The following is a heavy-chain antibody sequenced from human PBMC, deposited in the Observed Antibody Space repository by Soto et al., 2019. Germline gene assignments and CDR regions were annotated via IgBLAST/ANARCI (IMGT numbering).Heavy chain of an antibody. CDR3: ARVNGPYSRGWYLDY. Sequence: GASVKVSCKASGYTFTSHAMHWVRQAPGQRLEWMGWINAGNGNTKYSQKFQGRVTITRDTSASTAYMELSSLRSEYTAVYYCARVNGPYSRGWYLDYWDQGPLVTVSS. V-gene: IGHV1-3*01. CDR2: INAGNGNT. D-gene: IGHD6-19*01. J-gene: IGHJ4*02. CDR1: GYTFTSHA.